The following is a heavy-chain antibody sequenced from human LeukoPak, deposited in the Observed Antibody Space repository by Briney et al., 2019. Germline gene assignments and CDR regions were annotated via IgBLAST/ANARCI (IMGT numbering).Heavy chain of an antibody. Sequence: PSETLSLTCTVSGGSISSSSYYWGWIRQPPGKGLEWIGSIYYSGSTYYNPSLKSRVTISVDTSKNQFSLKLSSVTAADTAVYYCARGAGRVPAAKYKDVWGKGTTVTVSS. V-gene: IGHV4-39*07. CDR2: IYYSGST. D-gene: IGHD2-2*01. CDR1: GGSISSSSYY. CDR3: ARGAGRVPAAKYKDV. J-gene: IGHJ6*03.